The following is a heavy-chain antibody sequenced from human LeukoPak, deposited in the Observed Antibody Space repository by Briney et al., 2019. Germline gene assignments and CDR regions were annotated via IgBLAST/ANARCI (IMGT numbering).Heavy chain of an antibody. CDR3: ARGVGYSYGYRTYYYYYMDV. J-gene: IGHJ6*03. V-gene: IGHV4-34*01. D-gene: IGHD5-18*01. CDR1: GGSFSGYY. CDR2: INHSGST. Sequence: PSETLSLTCAVYGGSFSGYYWSWIRQPPGKGLEWIGEINHSGSTNYNPSLKSRVTISVDTSKNQFSLKLSSVTAADTAVHYCARGVGYSYGYRTYYYYYMDVWGKGTTVTVSS.